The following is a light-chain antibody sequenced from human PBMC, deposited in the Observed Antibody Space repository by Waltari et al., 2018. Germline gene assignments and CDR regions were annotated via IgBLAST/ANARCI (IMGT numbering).Light chain of an antibody. CDR1: QTVLHSSTNNNY. CDR2: WAS. Sequence: DIVMTQSPDSLAVSLGERATINCKSSQTVLHSSTNNNYFAWYQQKPGQPPKLLIYWASTRGSGVPDRFSGSGSGTDFTLTISSLQAEDVAVYSCQQYVTTPWTFGQGTKVEI. CDR3: QQYVTTPWT. V-gene: IGKV4-1*01. J-gene: IGKJ1*01.